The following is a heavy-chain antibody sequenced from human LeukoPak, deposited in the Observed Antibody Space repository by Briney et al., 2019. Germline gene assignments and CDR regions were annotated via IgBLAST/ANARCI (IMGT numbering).Heavy chain of an antibody. D-gene: IGHD6-19*01. CDR2: IWYDGSNK. CDR3: AKDQAVAGHPLDY. Sequence: GRSLRLSCAASGFTFSSFGMHWVRQAPGKGLEWVALIWYDGSNKYYADSVKGRFTISRDNSKNTLYLQMNSLRAEDTAVYYCAKDQAVAGHPLDYWGQGTLVTVSS. CDR1: GFTFSSFG. J-gene: IGHJ4*02. V-gene: IGHV3-33*06.